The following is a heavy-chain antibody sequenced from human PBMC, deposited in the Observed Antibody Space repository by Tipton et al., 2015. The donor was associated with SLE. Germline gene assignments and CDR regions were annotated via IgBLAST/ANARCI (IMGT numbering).Heavy chain of an antibody. Sequence: TLSLTCTVSGGSVSSGDYYWSWIRQPPGKGLEWIGYIYYSGSTYYNPSLKSRVTISVDTSKNQFSLKLSSVTAADTAVYYCARDLWRRWFDPWGQGTLVTVSS. CDR2: IYYSGST. CDR1: GGSVSSGDYY. V-gene: IGHV4-30-4*01. D-gene: IGHD3-10*01. CDR3: ARDLWRRWFDP. J-gene: IGHJ5*02.